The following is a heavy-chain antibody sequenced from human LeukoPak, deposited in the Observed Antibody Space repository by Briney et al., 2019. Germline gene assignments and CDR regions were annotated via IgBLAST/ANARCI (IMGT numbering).Heavy chain of an antibody. Sequence: RSSETLSLTCTVSGGSISSYYWSWIRQPPGKGLEGIGYIYYSGSTNYNPSLKSRVTISVDTSKNQFSLKLSSVTAADTAVYYCARDSNILTGYRDAFDIWGQGTMVTVSS. CDR3: ARDSNILTGYRDAFDI. D-gene: IGHD3-9*01. J-gene: IGHJ3*02. CDR1: GGSISSYY. CDR2: IYYSGST. V-gene: IGHV4-59*01.